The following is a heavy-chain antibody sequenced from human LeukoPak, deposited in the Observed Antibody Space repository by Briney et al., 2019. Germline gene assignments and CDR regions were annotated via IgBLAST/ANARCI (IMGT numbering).Heavy chain of an antibody. V-gene: IGHV3-48*01. CDR2: ISISSTTI. Sequence: GGSLRLSCAASGFTLNSYSMNWGRQAPRKGLGWVSYISISSTTIYYADSVKGRFTISRDNAKNSLYLQMNSLRAEDTTVYYCAREVGPARRFDYWGQGTLVTVSS. CDR1: GFTLNSYS. J-gene: IGHJ4*02. CDR3: AREVGPARRFDY.